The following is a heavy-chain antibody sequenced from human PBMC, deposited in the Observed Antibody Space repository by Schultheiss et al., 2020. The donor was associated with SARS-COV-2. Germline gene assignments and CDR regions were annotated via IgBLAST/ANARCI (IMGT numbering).Heavy chain of an antibody. V-gene: IGHV3-73*01. J-gene: IGHJ4*02. CDR2: IRSKANSYAT. CDR1: GFTFSSYW. D-gene: IGHD4-17*01. CDR3: AREGDFGYYFDY. Sequence: GGSLRLSCAASGFTFSSYWMSWVRQAPGKGLEWVGRIRSKANSYATAYAASVKGRFTISRDDSKNTAYLLMNSLKTEDTAVYYCAREGDFGYYFDYWGQGTLVTVSS.